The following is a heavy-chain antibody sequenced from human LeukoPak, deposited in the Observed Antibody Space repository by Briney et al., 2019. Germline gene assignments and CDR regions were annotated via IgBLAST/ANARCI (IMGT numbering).Heavy chain of an antibody. CDR1: GGPFSGYY. J-gene: IGHJ4*02. CDR3: ARRRIITMIVVVMKTPYFDY. Sequence: PSETLSLTCAVYGGPFSGYYWSWIRQPPGKGLEWIGEINHSGSTNYNPSLKSRVTISVDASKNQFSLKLSSVTAADTAVYYCARRRIITMIVVVMKTPYFDYWGQGTLVTVSS. D-gene: IGHD3-22*01. CDR2: INHSGST. V-gene: IGHV4-34*01.